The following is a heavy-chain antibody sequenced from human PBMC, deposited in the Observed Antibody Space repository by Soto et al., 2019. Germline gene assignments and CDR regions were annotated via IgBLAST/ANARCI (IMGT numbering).Heavy chain of an antibody. D-gene: IGHD6-19*01. J-gene: IGHJ6*02. Sequence: SETLSLTCTVSGGSVSSGSYYWTWIRQPPGKGLEWLGYIYYSGTTNYNPPLKSRITISVDTSGNQFSLKLSSVTAADTAVYFCARDREAGYNFYYGMDVWGQGTTVTVSS. CDR2: IYYSGTT. CDR1: GGSVSSGSYY. V-gene: IGHV4-61*01. CDR3: ARDREAGYNFYYGMDV.